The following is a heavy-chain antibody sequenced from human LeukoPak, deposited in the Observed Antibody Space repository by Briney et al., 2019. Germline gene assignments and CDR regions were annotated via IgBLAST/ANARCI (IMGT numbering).Heavy chain of an antibody. CDR3: AREINYYYGVDV. J-gene: IGHJ6*02. CDR1: GFTFSSYW. CDR2: INSDGSSI. V-gene: IGHV3-74*01. Sequence: GSLRLSCAASGFTFSSYWMHWVRQAPGKGLVWVSRINSDGSSIIYADSVKGRFTLSRDNAKNTLYLQVNSLRAEDTAVYYCAREINYYYGVDVWGQGTTVTVSS.